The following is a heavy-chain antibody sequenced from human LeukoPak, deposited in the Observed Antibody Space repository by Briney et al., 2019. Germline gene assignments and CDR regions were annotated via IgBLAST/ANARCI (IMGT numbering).Heavy chain of an antibody. CDR2: ISSSSTYT. Sequence: GGSLRLSCAASGFSFSDYYMSWIRQAPGKGREWVSYISSSSTYTNYADSVKGRFTISRDNAKNSLYLQMNSLRADDTAVYYCAREGKQWLVHWFDPWGQGTLVTVSS. V-gene: IGHV3-11*06. D-gene: IGHD6-19*01. CDR3: AREGKQWLVHWFDP. CDR1: GFSFSDYY. J-gene: IGHJ5*02.